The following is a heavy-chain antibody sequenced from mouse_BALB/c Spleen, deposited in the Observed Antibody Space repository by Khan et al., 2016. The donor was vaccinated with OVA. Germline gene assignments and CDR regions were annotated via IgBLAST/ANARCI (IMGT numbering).Heavy chain of an antibody. CDR1: GYTFTNYG. CDR2: INTYTGNP. V-gene: IGHV9-3-1*01. J-gene: IGHJ4*01. CDR3: ARPPYFSDVMGY. Sequence: QIQLVQSGPELKKPGETVKISCKASGYTFTNYGMNWVKQAPGKGLKWMGWINTYTGNPTYADDFKGRFAFSLETSASTAYLQINNLKDEDTATYFCARPPYFSDVMGYWGQGTSVTVSS. D-gene: IGHD2-10*01.